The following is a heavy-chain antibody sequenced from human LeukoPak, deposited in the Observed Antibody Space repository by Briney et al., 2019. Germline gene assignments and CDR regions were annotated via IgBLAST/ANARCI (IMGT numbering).Heavy chain of an antibody. J-gene: IGHJ4*02. D-gene: IGHD2-21*01. CDR1: GFTFSSYG. Sequence: GGSLRLSCAASGFTFSSYGMSWVRQAPGKGLEWVSAITATSSSTHDADSVQGRFTISRDNSKNTLYLQMNSLRPEDTAIYYCAKDVVPFDYWGQGTLVTVSS. CDR3: AKDVVPFDY. V-gene: IGHV3-23*01. CDR2: ITATSSST.